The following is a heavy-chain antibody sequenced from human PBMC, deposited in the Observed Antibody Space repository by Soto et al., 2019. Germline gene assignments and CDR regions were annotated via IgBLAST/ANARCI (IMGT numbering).Heavy chain of an antibody. CDR2: IIPFAGMV. D-gene: IGHD2-8*01. J-gene: IGHJ5*02. CDR3: TRKECTSGVCYSAS. CDR1: GGSLSSHS. Sequence: QVQLVQSGAEVKKPGSSVKVSCKASGGSLSSHSVTWVRQAPGQGLEWMGRIIPFAGMVNYAQKFQDRVTFTADRSPNTVYMELSRLTSEDTAVYYCTRKECTSGVCYSASWGQGTLVTVSS. V-gene: IGHV1-69*02.